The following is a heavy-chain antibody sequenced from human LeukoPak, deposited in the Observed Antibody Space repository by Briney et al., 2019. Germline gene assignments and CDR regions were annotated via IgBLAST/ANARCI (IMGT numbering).Heavy chain of an antibody. CDR3: ASRKLGNDY. CDR1: GGSVSDYY. Sequence: SETLSLTCTISGGSVSDYYWSWIRQSPGKGLEWIGYIYHTGSTSYSPSLKSRVTISADTSQSQFSLKLSSVTAADTAVYYCASRKLGNDYWGQGTLVTVSS. J-gene: IGHJ4*02. CDR2: IYHTGST. V-gene: IGHV4-59*02. D-gene: IGHD7-27*01.